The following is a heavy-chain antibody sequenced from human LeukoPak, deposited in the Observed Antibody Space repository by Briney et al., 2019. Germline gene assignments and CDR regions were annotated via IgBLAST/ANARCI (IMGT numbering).Heavy chain of an antibody. Sequence: SETLSLTXDVSSYSISSGYYWGWIRQPPGKGLEWIGSIYHNGRTYYNPSLKSRVTMSVDTSKNHFSLKLNSVTAADTALYYCALDPADRGAYYFDYWGQGTLVTVSS. CDR3: ALDPADRGAYYFDY. CDR1: SYSISSGYY. V-gene: IGHV4-38-2*01. D-gene: IGHD1-26*01. CDR2: IYHNGRT. J-gene: IGHJ4*02.